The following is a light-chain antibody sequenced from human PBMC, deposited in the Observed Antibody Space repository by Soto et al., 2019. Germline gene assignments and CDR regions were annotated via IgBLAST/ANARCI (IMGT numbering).Light chain of an antibody. Sequence: DFQMTQSPSTLAASVGDRVTITCRASQSISSWLAWYQQKPGKAPKLLIYKASSLESGVPSRFSGSGSGTEFTLTISSLQPDDFATYYCQQYNDNWTFGQGTKVDIK. CDR2: KAS. CDR3: QQYNDNWT. V-gene: IGKV1-5*03. J-gene: IGKJ1*01. CDR1: QSISSW.